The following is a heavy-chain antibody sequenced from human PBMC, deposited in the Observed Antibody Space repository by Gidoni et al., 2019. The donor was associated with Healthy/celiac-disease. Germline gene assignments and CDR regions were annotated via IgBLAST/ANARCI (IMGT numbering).Heavy chain of an antibody. J-gene: IGHJ6*02. D-gene: IGHD6-19*01. CDR1: GGSISSYY. CDR3: ARDLTAVAGSLGYYYYGMDV. V-gene: IGHV4-59*01. CDR2: IYYSGST. Sequence: QVQLQESGPGLVKPSETLSLTCTVSGGSISSYYWSWIRQPPGKGLEWIGYIYYSGSTNYNPSLKSRVTISVDTSKNQFSLKLSSVTAADTAVYYCARDLTAVAGSLGYYYYGMDVWGQGTTVTVSS.